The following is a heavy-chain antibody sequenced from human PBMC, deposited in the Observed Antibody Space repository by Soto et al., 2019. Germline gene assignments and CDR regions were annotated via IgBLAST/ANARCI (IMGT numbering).Heavy chain of an antibody. CDR2: IGNSGSKT. Sequence: QPGGSLRLSCAASGFTFSIYAMTWVRQAPGKGLEWVSAIGNSGSKTFYADSVKGRFTISRDNSKNTLFLQMESLRAEDTALYYCGRDTPFVDSWGQGTLVTVSS. J-gene: IGHJ4*02. CDR1: GFTFSIYA. V-gene: IGHV3-23*01. CDR3: GRDTPFVDS.